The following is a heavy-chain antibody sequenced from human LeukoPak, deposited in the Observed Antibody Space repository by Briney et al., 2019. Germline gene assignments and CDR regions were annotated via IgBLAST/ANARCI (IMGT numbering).Heavy chain of an antibody. J-gene: IGHJ4*02. CDR2: IWYDGSNK. CDR3: AKGGGRLAAAGFFDY. Sequence: PGRSLRLSCAASGFTFSSYGMHWVRQAPGKVLERVAVIWYDGSNKYYADSVKGRFTISRDNSKNTLYLQMNSLRAEDTAVYYCAKGGGRLAAAGFFDYWGQGTLVTVSS. D-gene: IGHD6-13*01. CDR1: GFTFSSYG. V-gene: IGHV3-33*06.